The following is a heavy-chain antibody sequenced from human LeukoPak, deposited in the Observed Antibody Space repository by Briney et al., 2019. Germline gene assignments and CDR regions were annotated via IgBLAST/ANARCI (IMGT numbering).Heavy chain of an antibody. Sequence: SETLSLTCTVSGGSLSSYYWSWIRQPPGKGLEWIGYIYYSGSTNYNPSPTSRVTISVDTSKNQFSLKLSSVTAADTAVYYCARDSASSTSAYFDYWGQGTLVTVSS. CDR2: IYYSGST. J-gene: IGHJ4*02. CDR1: GGSLSSYY. CDR3: ARDSASSTSAYFDY. D-gene: IGHD2-2*01. V-gene: IGHV4-59*01.